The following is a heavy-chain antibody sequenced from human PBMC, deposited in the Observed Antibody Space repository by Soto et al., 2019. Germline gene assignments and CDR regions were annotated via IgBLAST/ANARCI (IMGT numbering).Heavy chain of an antibody. V-gene: IGHV3-74*01. CDR1: GFTFSSYW. J-gene: IGHJ6*03. D-gene: IGHD3-3*01. CDR2: INGDGSST. Sequence: EVQLVESGGGLVQPGGSLRLSCAASGFTFSSYWMHWVHQAPGKGLVWVSRINGDGSSTRYADSVKGRFTISRDNVKNTLYLQMNSLRAEDTAVYYCARDPTTIFGASYYYYMDVWGKGTTVTVSS. CDR3: ARDPTTIFGASYYYYMDV.